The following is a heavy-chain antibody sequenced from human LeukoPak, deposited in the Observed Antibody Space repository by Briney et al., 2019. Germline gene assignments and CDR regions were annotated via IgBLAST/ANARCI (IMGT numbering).Heavy chain of an antibody. CDR1: GFTFSSYA. CDR3: AKGGGFSSSWLANWFDP. Sequence: GILRLSCAASGFTFSSYAMSWVRQAPGKGLDWVSGISGSGGSTNHADSVKGRFTISRDNSKNTLYLQMNSLRAEDTALYYCAKGGGFSSSWLANWFDPWGQGTLVTVSS. CDR2: ISGSGGST. J-gene: IGHJ5*02. D-gene: IGHD6-6*01. V-gene: IGHV3-23*01.